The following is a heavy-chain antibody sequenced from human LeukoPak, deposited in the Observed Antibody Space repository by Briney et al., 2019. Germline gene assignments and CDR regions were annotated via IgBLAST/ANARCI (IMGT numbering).Heavy chain of an antibody. V-gene: IGHV4-39*01. Sequence: PSETLSLTCTVSGGSISSSSYYWGWIRQPPGKGLEWIGSIYYSGSTYYNPSLKSRVTISVDTSKNQFSLKLSSVTAADTAVYYCARVGCCTNGVCSQRIFDYWGQGTLVTVSS. CDR2: IYYSGST. CDR3: ARVGCCTNGVCSQRIFDY. J-gene: IGHJ4*02. D-gene: IGHD2-8*01. CDR1: GGSISSSSYY.